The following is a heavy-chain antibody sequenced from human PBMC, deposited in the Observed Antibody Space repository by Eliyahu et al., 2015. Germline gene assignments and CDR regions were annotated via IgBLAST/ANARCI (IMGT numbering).Heavy chain of an antibody. V-gene: IGHV4-39*01. J-gene: IGHJ4*02. CDR3: ARAIVADYGVNLFFDY. CDR2: ISYSGNT. D-gene: IGHD4-23*01. CDR1: GGPXSSSSYY. Sequence: QLQLQESGPRLVKPSETLSLTCTVSGGPXSSSSYYWGWIRQPPGKGLEWIGTISYSGNTYYNPSLKSRVTISVDTSKNQFSLKLTSVTAADTAVYYCARAIVADYGVNLFFDYWGQGTLVAVSS.